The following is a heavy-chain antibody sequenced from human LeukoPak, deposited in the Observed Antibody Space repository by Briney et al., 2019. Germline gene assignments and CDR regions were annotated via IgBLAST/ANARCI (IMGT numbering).Heavy chain of an antibody. CDR2: INQDGSEK. CDR3: ASGTGRIPNAY. Sequence: GSLRLSCAASGFTLSSYWMNWVRQAPGKGLEWVANINQDGSEKYYVDSVKGRFTISRDNANNALYLQMSSLRAEDTAVYYCASGTGRIPNAYWGLGTLVTVSS. V-gene: IGHV3-7*02. J-gene: IGHJ4*02. CDR1: GFTLSSYW. D-gene: IGHD1-14*01.